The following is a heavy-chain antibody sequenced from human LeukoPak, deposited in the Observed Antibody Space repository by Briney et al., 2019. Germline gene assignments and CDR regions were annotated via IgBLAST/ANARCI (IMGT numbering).Heavy chain of an antibody. CDR3: ARGAAWFNP. D-gene: IGHD6-13*01. V-gene: IGHV3-23*01. Sequence: PGGSLRLSCAASGFTFSNYGMSWVRQAPERGLEWVSTISDRGGHTYYADSVKGRFTISRDNAKNALYLQMNSLRAEDTSLYYCARGAAWFNPWGQGTLVTVSS. J-gene: IGHJ5*02. CDR1: GFTFSNYG. CDR2: ISDRGGHT.